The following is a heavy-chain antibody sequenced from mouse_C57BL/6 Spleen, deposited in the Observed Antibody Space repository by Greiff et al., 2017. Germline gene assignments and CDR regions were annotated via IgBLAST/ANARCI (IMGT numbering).Heavy chain of an antibody. CDR2: IDPSDSYT. J-gene: IGHJ2*01. CDR3: ANYGSSPY. D-gene: IGHD1-1*01. CDR1: GYTFTSYW. Sequence: QVQLQQPGAELVRPGTSVKLSCKASGYTFTSYWMHWVKQRPGQGLEWIGVIDPSDSYTNYNQKFKGKATLTVDTSSSTAYMQLSSLTSEDSAVYYCANYGSSPYWGQGTTLTVSS. V-gene: IGHV1-59*01.